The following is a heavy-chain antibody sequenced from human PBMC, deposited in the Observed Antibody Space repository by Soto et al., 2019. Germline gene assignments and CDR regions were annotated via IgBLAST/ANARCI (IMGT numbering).Heavy chain of an antibody. V-gene: IGHV1-46*03. CDR3: ATPLLYYDSSGYYYYGMDV. CDR1: GYTFTSYY. Sequence: ASVKVSCKASGYTFTSYYMHWVRQAPGQGLEWMGIINPSGGSTSYAQKFQGRVTMTRDTSTSTVYMELSSLRSEDTAVYYCATPLLYYDSSGYYYYGMDVWGQGTTVTVSS. D-gene: IGHD3-22*01. CDR2: INPSGGST. J-gene: IGHJ6*02.